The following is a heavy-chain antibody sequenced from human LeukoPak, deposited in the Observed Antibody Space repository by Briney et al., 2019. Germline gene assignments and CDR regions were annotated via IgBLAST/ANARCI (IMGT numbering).Heavy chain of an antibody. V-gene: IGHV3-7*04. CDR2: IKQDGSEK. D-gene: IGHD6-13*01. CDR1: GFTFSSYA. CDR3: ARGDLYSSSWYDAFDI. Sequence: GGSLRLSCAASGFTFSSYAMSWVRQAPGKGLEWVANIKQDGSEKYYVDSVKGRFTISRDNAKNSLYLQMNSLRAEDTAVYYCARGDLYSSSWYDAFDIWGQGTMVTVSS. J-gene: IGHJ3*02.